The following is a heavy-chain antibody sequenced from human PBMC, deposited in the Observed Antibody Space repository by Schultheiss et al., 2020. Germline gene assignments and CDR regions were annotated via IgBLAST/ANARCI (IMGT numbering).Heavy chain of an antibody. D-gene: IGHD3-16*02. Sequence: GGSLRLSCAASGFTFSDYYMSWIRQAPGKGLEWVSYISSSGSTIYYADSVKGRFTISRDNAKNSLYLQMNSLRAEDTAVYYCARGNYDYVWGSYRDYYYYYGMDVWGQGTTVTVSS. V-gene: IGHV3-11*04. CDR1: GFTFSDYY. CDR2: ISSSGSTI. CDR3: ARGNYDYVWGSYRDYYYYYGMDV. J-gene: IGHJ6*02.